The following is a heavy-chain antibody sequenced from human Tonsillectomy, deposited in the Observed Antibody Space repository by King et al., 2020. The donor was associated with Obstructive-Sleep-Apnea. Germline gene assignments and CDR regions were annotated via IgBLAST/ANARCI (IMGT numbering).Heavy chain of an antibody. CDR1: GYSFTSYW. D-gene: IGHD3-22*01. V-gene: IGHV5-51*01. Sequence: VQLVESGAEVKKSGESLKISCKGSGYSFTSYWIGWVRQMPGKGLEWMGIIYPGDSDTRYSPFFQGQVTISADKSISTAYLQWSSLKASDTAMYYCARSNYYDSSGYFNNWFDPWGQGTLVTVSS. J-gene: IGHJ5*02. CDR3: ARSNYYDSSGYFNNWFDP. CDR2: IYPGDSDT.